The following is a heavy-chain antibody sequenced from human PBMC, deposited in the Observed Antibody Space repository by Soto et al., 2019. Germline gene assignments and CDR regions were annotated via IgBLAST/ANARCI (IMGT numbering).Heavy chain of an antibody. CDR2: IYPGDSDT. V-gene: IGHV5-51*01. CDR3: ARLSCGITIFECGMDV. J-gene: IGHJ6*02. D-gene: IGHD3-3*01. Sequence: PGESLKISCKGSGYSFTSYWIGWVRQVPGKGLEWMGIIYPGDSDTRYSPSFQGQVTISADKSISTAYLQWSSLKASDTAMYYCARLSCGITIFECGMDVWGQGATVTVSS. CDR1: GYSFTSYW.